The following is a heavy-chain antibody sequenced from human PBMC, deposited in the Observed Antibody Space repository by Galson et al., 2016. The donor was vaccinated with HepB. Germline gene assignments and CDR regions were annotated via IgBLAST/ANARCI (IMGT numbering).Heavy chain of an antibody. D-gene: IGHD2/OR15-2a*01. CDR2: DSMDGRRK. J-gene: IGHJ4*02. V-gene: IGHV3-30*18. CDR3: AKRHEYCPAVGCSVDY. CDR1: GFTFSNYG. Sequence: SLRLSCAGSGFTFSNYGMHWVRQAPGKGLEWVAADSMDGRRKFYADSVKGRFTISRDNSNNMLFLQMSGLRADDTAVYYCAKRHEYCPAVGCSVDYWGQGTLVSVSS.